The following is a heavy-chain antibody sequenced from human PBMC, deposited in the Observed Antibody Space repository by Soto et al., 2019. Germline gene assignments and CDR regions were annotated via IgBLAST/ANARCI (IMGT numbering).Heavy chain of an antibody. J-gene: IGHJ4*02. V-gene: IGHV1-18*01. CDR3: ARGRYGDY. CDR1: GYGFTTYG. Sequence: QVHLVQSGAEVKKPGASVKVSCKGSGYGFTTYGITWVRQAPGQGLEWMAWISAHNGNTNYAQKLQGRVTVTRDTSTRTAYMELRGLRSADTAVYYCARGRYGDYWGQGALVTVSP. CDR2: ISAHNGNT. D-gene: IGHD1-1*01.